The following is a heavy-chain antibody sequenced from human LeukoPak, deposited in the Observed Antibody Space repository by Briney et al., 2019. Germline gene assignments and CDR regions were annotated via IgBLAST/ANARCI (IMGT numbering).Heavy chain of an antibody. V-gene: IGHV1-18*01. CDR3: ARRPLGGRYRDLLLWFGEPKADYYYYMDV. CDR2: ISAYNGNT. D-gene: IGHD3-10*01. CDR1: GYSFTSYG. Sequence: GESLKISCKGSGYSFTSYGISWVRQAPGQGLEWMGWISAYNGNTNYAQKLQGRVTMTTDTSTSTAYMELRSLRSDDTAVYYCARRPLGGRYRDLLLWFGEPKADYYYYMDVWGKGTTVTVSS. J-gene: IGHJ6*03.